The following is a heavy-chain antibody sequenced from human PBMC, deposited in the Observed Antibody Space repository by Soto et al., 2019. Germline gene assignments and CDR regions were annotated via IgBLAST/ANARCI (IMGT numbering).Heavy chain of an antibody. CDR2: IYYSGST. J-gene: IGHJ4*02. V-gene: IGHV4-31*03. CDR1: GSSISSGGYY. Sequence: SETLSLTCTVSGSSISSGGYYWSWIRQHPGKGLEWIGYIYYSGSTYYNPSLKSRVTISVDTSKNQFSLKLSSVTAADTAVYYCARGNSYYFDYWGQGTLVTVSS. CDR3: ARGNSYYFDY.